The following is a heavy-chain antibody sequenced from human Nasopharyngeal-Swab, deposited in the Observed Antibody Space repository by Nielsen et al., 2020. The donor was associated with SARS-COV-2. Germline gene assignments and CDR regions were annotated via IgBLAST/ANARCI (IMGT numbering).Heavy chain of an antibody. Sequence: GGSLRLSCAASGFTFDDYAMHWVRQAPGKGLEWVSGISWNSGSIGYADSVKGRFTISRDNAKNSLYLQMNSLTTDDTAVYYCARDKRVMTAHKYFYYGIDVWGPGTAVTVSS. CDR2: ISWNSGSI. J-gene: IGHJ6*02. CDR1: GFTFDDYA. V-gene: IGHV3-9*01. CDR3: ARDKRVMTAHKYFYYGIDV. D-gene: IGHD3-9*01.